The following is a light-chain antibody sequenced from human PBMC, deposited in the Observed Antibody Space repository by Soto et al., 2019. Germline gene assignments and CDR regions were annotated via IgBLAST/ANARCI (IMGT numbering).Light chain of an antibody. CDR1: QGISTY. CDR3: QQSYSNTWT. V-gene: IGKV1-39*01. J-gene: IGKJ1*01. CDR2: AAS. Sequence: DIQTNQYPSSLPESAGDRVTITRRASQGISTYLNWYQQKKGKAPKLLIYAASSLQSGVPSRFSGTGSETDFTLTFSSLQPEDFETDSCQQSYSNTWTFGQGTKVDI.